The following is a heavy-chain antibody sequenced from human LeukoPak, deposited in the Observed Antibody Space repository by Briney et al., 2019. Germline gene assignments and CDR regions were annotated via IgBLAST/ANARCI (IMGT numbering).Heavy chain of an antibody. CDR3: ATGPEPAAMVFDF. J-gene: IGHJ4*02. D-gene: IGHD2-2*01. V-gene: IGHV3-15*01. Sequence: GGSLRLSCVASGFTFSNTWMSWVRQAPGKGLEWVGRLKSQTDGGTTDYAAPVGGRFTISRDGSKNTLYLQMDSLKTDDTAVYYCATGPEPAAMVFDFWGQGTLVTVSS. CDR1: GFTFSNTW. CDR2: LKSQTDGGTT.